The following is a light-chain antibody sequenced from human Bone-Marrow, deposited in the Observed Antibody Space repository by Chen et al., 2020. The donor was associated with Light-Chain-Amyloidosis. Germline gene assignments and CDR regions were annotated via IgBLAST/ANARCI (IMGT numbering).Light chain of an antibody. CDR2: ADS. J-gene: IGLJ3*02. CDR1: NIGSTS. V-gene: IGLV3-21*02. Sequence: SYVLTQPSSVSVAPGQTATIACGGNNIGSTSVHWYQQTPGQAPLLVVYADSDRPSGIPERLSGSNSGNPATLTISRVEDGDEADYYCQVWDRSSDRPVFGGGTKLTVL. CDR3: QVWDRSSDRPV.